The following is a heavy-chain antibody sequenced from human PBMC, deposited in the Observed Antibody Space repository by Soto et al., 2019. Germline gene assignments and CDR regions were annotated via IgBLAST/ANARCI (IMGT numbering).Heavy chain of an antibody. V-gene: IGHV4-39*02. CDR2: IYYIGNT. J-gene: IGHJ6*03. D-gene: IGHD6-25*01. Sequence: SETLSLTCTVSGGSISSGGYYWSWIRQHPGKGLEWIGSIYYIGNTYYNPSLKSRVTISIDSSKTHFSLNLSSVTTADTAVYYCASGPWYSSAGYYYYYMDVWGKGTTVTVSS. CDR1: GGSISSGGYY. CDR3: ASGPWYSSAGYYYYYMDV.